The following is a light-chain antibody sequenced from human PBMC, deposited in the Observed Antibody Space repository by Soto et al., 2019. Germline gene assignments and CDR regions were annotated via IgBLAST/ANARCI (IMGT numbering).Light chain of an antibody. Sequence: QSVLTQPASVSGSPGQSITIYCTGTSSDVGAYNSVSWYQQHPGKAPKLIIYDVSTRPSGISDRFSGSKSGNTASLTISGLQAEDESDYYCSSYTTSVTYVLGTGTKVTAL. J-gene: IGLJ1*01. CDR2: DVS. CDR1: SSDVGAYNS. V-gene: IGLV2-14*01. CDR3: SSYTTSVTYV.